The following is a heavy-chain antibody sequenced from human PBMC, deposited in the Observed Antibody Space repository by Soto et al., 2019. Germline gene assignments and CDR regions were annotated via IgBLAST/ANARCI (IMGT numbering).Heavy chain of an antibody. D-gene: IGHD3-10*01. J-gene: IGHJ4*02. CDR3: ARDRGSELLWFGELLEPYYFDY. CDR1: GYTFTSYG. V-gene: IGHV1-18*01. CDR2: ISAYNGNT. Sequence: VASVKVSCKASGYTFTSYGISWVRQAPGQGLEWMGWISAYNGNTNYAQKLQGRVTMTTDTSTSTAYMELRSLRSDDTAVYYCARDRGSELLWFGELLEPYYFDYWGQGTLVTVSS.